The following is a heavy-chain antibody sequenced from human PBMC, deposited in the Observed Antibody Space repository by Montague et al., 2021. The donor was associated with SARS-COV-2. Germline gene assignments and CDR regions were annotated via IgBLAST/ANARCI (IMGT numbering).Heavy chain of an antibody. V-gene: IGHV3-9*01. CDR3: AKGYNGTYDEYFDL. Sequence: SLRLSCAASGFTFGDYAMHWVRQAPGKGLEWVSGINWNSNSIGYADSVKGRFTISRDNAKNSLYLQMNSLRAEDTALYYCAKGYNGTYDEYFDLWGRGTLVTVSS. J-gene: IGHJ2*01. CDR1: GFTFGDYA. CDR2: INWNSNSI. D-gene: IGHD1-26*01.